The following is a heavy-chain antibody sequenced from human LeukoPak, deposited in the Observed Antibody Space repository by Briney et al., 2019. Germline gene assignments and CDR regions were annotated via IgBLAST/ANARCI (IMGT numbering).Heavy chain of an antibody. D-gene: IGHD5-18*01. J-gene: IGHJ3*02. CDR2: MIPLFCTG. CDR1: GGTFSTYS. CDR3: ATDVPAEKVMVTAFDM. V-gene: IGHV1-69*13. Sequence: GASVKVSCKVSGGTFSTYSLNWVRQAPGQGLECMGGMIPLFCTGNHAQKFQDRVTITADAYTSTAFMELSSLRSEDTAVYYCATDVPAEKVMVTAFDMWGQGTMVTV.